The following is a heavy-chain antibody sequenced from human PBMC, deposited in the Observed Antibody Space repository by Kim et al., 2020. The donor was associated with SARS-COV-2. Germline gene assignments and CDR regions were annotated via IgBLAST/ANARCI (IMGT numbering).Heavy chain of an antibody. D-gene: IGHD6-19*01. J-gene: IGHJ4*02. Sequence: SETLSLTCAVYGGSFSGYYWSWIRQPPGKGLEWIGEINHSGSTNYNPSLKSRVTISVDTSKNQFSLKLSSVTAADTAVYYCARGKQWLVRKYYFDYWGQGTLVTVSS. CDR3: ARGKQWLVRKYYFDY. CDR1: GGSFSGYY. CDR2: INHSGST. V-gene: IGHV4-34*01.